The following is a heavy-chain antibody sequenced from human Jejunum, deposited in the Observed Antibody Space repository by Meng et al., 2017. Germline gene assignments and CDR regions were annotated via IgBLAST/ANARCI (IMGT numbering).Heavy chain of an antibody. V-gene: IGHV4-59*13. CDR2: IHYSGST. Sequence: QVPLKESGPGLVKPSETPSLTCTVTSASMNPYYGSWIRHPPGKGLGGVGYIHYSGSTDYNPSLQSRLTISVDTSKNHFSLKLMSVAAADTAVYYCARGNGWHDYWGQGTLVTVSS. D-gene: IGHD6-19*01. CDR3: ARGNGWHDY. J-gene: IGHJ4*02. CDR1: SASMNPYY.